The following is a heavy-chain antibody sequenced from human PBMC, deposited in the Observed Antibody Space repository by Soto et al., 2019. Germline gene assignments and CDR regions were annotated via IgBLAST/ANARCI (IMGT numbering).Heavy chain of an antibody. CDR1: GYTFTGYY. D-gene: IGHD2-2*01. J-gene: IGHJ6*02. CDR2: INPNSGGT. V-gene: IGHV1-2*04. CDR3: ARARRVGYCSSTSCPTLYYYYGMDV. Sequence: GASVKVSCKASGYTFTGYYMHWVRQAPGQGLGWMGWINPNSGGTNYAQKFQGWVTMTRDTSISTAYMELSRLRSDDTAVYYCARARRVGYCSSTSCPTLYYYYGMDVWGQGTTVTVSS.